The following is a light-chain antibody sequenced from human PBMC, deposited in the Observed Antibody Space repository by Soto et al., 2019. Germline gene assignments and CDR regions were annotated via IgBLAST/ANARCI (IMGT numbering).Light chain of an antibody. V-gene: IGLV2-14*01. Sequence: QSVLTQPASVSGSPGQSITISCTGTTSDVCLYNYVSWYQQHPGKAPKLMISEVSNRPSGVSNRFSGSKSGNTASLTISGLQGEDEADYYCSSYTSSDTLVFGAGTKLTVL. CDR2: EVS. CDR1: TSDVCLYNY. J-gene: IGLJ2*01. CDR3: SSYTSSDTLV.